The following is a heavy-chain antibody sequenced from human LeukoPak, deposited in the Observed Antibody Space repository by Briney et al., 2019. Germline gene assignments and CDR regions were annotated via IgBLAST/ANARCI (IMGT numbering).Heavy chain of an antibody. J-gene: IGHJ5*02. CDR3: ATFVLGALRITMVRGPLQAPWFDP. V-gene: IGHV1-2*02. CDR2: INPNSGGT. CDR1: GYTFTGYY. D-gene: IGHD3-10*01. Sequence: ASVTVSCKASGYTFTGYYMHWVRQAPGQGLEWMGWINPNSGGTNYAQKFQGRVTMTRDTSISTAYMELSRLRSDDTAVYYCATFVLGALRITMVRGPLQAPWFDPWGQGTLVTVSS.